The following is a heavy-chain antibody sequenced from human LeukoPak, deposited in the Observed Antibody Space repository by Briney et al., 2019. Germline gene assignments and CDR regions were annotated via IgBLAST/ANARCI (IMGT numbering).Heavy chain of an antibody. CDR1: GFTFSSYA. CDR3: AKDFRIGYSAHFDY. Sequence: PGGSLRLSCAASGFTFSSYAMSWVRQAPGKGLEWVSAISGSGGSTYYADSVKGRFSISRDNSKNTLYLQMDSLRGEDTAVYYCAKDFRIGYSAHFDYWGQGALVTVSS. V-gene: IGHV3-23*01. CDR2: ISGSGGST. D-gene: IGHD2-21*01. J-gene: IGHJ4*02.